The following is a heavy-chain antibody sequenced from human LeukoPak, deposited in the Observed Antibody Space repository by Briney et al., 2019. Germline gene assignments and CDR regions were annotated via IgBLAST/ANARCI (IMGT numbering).Heavy chain of an antibody. CDR3: ARVTITIFGVVSGWFDP. Sequence: ASVKVSCKASGYTFTSYGISWVRQAPGQGLEWMGWISADNGNTKYAQKLQGRVTMTTDTSTSTAYMELRSLRSDDTAVYYCARVTITIFGVVSGWFDPWGQGTLVTVSS. CDR2: ISADNGNT. CDR1: GYTFTSYG. J-gene: IGHJ5*02. V-gene: IGHV1-18*01. D-gene: IGHD3-3*01.